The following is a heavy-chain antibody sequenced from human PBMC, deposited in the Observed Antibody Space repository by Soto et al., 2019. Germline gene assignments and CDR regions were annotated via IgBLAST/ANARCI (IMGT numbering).Heavy chain of an antibody. CDR1: GFTFSSYA. CDR3: AKDDCSSTSCYAGFTYYYYGMDV. J-gene: IGHJ6*02. V-gene: IGHV3-23*01. D-gene: IGHD2-2*01. Sequence: PGGSLRLSCAASGFTFSSYAMSWVRQAPGKGLEWVSAISGSGGSTYYADSVKGRFTISRDNSKNTLYLQMNSLRAEDTAVYYCAKDDCSSTSCYAGFTYYYYGMDVWGQGTTVTVSS. CDR2: ISGSGGST.